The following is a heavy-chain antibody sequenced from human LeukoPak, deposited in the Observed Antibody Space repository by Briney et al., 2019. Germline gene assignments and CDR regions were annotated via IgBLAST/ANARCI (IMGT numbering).Heavy chain of an antibody. D-gene: IGHD3-10*01. Sequence: GGSLRLSCAASGFTFNSYGMHWVRQAPGKGLEWVAFIRYDGNKKYYADSVKGRFTISRDNSKNTLYLQMNSLRAEDTAVYYCARDYYGSGSYPYWGQGTLVTVSS. J-gene: IGHJ4*02. CDR2: IRYDGNKK. CDR3: ARDYYGSGSYPY. CDR1: GFTFNSYG. V-gene: IGHV3-30*02.